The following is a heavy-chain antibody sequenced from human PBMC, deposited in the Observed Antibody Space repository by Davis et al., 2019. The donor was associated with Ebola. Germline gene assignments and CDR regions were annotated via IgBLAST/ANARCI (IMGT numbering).Heavy chain of an antibody. D-gene: IGHD3-10*01. CDR1: GFTFSSYG. CDR3: AAAGRYYDFDQ. CDR2: ISYDGSNK. Sequence: GESLKISCAASGFTFSSYGMHWVRQAPGKGLEWVAVISYDGSNKYYADSVKGRFTISRDNSKNTLYLQMSSLRSEDTAVYYCAAAGRYYDFDQWGQGTLVTVSS. J-gene: IGHJ4*02. V-gene: IGHV3-30*03.